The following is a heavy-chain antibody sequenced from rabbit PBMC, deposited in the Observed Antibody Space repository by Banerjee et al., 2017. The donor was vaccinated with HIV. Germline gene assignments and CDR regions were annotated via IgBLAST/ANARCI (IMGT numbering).Heavy chain of an antibody. V-gene: IGHV1S40*01. CDR3: ARNGAGSNYAFNL. Sequence: QSLEESGGDLVKPGASLTLTCTASGFSFSISYYMCWVRQAPGKGLEWIACIDTSSGNTYYASWAKGRFTISKTSSTTVTLQMTSLTAADTATYFCARNGAGSNYAFNLWGPGTLVTVS. J-gene: IGHJ4*01. CDR2: IDTSSGNT. D-gene: IGHD8-1*01. CDR1: GFSFSISYY.